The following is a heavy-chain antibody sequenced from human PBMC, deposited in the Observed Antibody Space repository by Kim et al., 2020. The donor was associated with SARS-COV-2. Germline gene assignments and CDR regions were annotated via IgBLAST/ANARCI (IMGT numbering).Heavy chain of an antibody. CDR2: IYYSGTT. CDR1: GVSISTSHW. CDR3: ARLSEGYDRGSYYYKMDV. D-gene: IGHD5-12*01. V-gene: IGHV4-4*02. Sequence: SETLSLTCAVSGVSISTSHWWSWVRQPPGEGLEWIGEIYYSGTTNYNPSLESRLSISVDKSKNQFSLKLTSLTAADTAVYYCARLSEGYDRGSYYYKMDVWGQGATVIVSS. J-gene: IGHJ6*02.